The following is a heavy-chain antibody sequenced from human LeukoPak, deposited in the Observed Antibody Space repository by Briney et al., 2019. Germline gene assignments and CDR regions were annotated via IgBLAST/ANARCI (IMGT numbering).Heavy chain of an antibody. J-gene: IGHJ4*02. CDR1: GGSISSGGYY. Sequence: SQTLSLTCTVSGGSISSGGYYWSWIRQHPGKGLEWIGYIYYSGSTYYNPSLKSRVTISVDTSKNQFSLKLSPVTAADTAVYYCARDRRGSTSVRVDRYFDYWGQGTLVTVSS. V-gene: IGHV4-31*03. D-gene: IGHD2-2*01. CDR2: IYYSGST. CDR3: ARDRRGSTSVRVDRYFDY.